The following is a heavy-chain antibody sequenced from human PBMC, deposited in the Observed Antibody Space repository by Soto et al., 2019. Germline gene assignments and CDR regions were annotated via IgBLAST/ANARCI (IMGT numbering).Heavy chain of an antibody. D-gene: IGHD3-3*01. CDR2: IKSNSGAT. Sequence: QVQLVQAGAEVKKPGASVKVSCKASGYTFTGYFMHWVRQAPGQGLEWMGWIKSNSGATKYAQKFQGRVTLSRDTSISTAYMELSGLRSDDTAVYYCARGGGTILAPLPWGQGTLVTVSS. J-gene: IGHJ5*02. CDR1: GYTFTGYF. V-gene: IGHV1-2*02. CDR3: ARGGGTILAPLP.